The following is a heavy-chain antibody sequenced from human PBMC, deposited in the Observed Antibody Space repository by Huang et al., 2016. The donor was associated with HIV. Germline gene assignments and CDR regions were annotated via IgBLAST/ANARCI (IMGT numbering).Heavy chain of an antibody. CDR2: IIPIFGTT. CDR1: EGTFSSYS. V-gene: IGHV1-69*13. J-gene: IGHJ4*02. Sequence: VQLIQSGAEVKKTGSSVRVSCRASEGTFSSYSLGWLRQAPGHGLEWRGGIIPIFGTTTDAQKFQGRVSIAADESTSTAYMDLNSLRSEDTAVYYCARAALVNNQYFDYWGQGTLVTVSS. D-gene: IGHD5-18*01. CDR3: ARAALVNNQYFDY.